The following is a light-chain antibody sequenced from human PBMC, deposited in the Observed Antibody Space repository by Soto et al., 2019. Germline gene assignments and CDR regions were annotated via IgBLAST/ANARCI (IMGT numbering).Light chain of an antibody. CDR2: KAS. J-gene: IGKJ2*01. V-gene: IGKV1-5*03. Sequence: DITMTQSPSTLSASVGDRVTITCRASQSISSWLAWYQQKPGKAPKLLIYKASSLESGVPSRFSGSGSGTEFTLTISSLQPDDFATYYCQQYKSYPYTFGQGTKLEIK. CDR3: QQYKSYPYT. CDR1: QSISSW.